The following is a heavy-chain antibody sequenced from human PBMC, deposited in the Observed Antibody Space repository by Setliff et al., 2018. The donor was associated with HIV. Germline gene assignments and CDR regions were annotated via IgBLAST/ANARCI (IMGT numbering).Heavy chain of an antibody. CDR3: ARARLLFYGVLLWVGEFDY. CDR2: ISANSGGT. Sequence: ASVKVSCKASGYTFTGYYMHWVRQAPGQGLEWMGWISANSGGTNYAQKFQGRVTMTRDTSISTAYMELSRLRSDDTAVYYCARARLLFYGVLLWVGEFDYWGQGTLVTVSS. J-gene: IGHJ4*02. CDR1: GYTFTGYY. V-gene: IGHV1-2*02. D-gene: IGHD3-10*01.